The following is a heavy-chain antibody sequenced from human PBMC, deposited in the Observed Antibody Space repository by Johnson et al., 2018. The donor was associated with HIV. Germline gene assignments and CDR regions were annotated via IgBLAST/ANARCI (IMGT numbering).Heavy chain of an antibody. CDR1: GFTFSSYA. CDR3: ARGPKNPGLDAFDM. CDR2: ISYDGSNK. V-gene: IGHV3-30*04. Sequence: QVQLVESGGGVVQPGTSLRLSCAASGFTFSSYAFHWVRQAPAKGLEWVAVISYDGSNKYFADSVKGRFTISRDDSKNSLYLQMNSLKTEDTAVYYCARGPKNPGLDAFDMWGQGTMVTVSS. D-gene: IGHD1-14*01. J-gene: IGHJ3*02.